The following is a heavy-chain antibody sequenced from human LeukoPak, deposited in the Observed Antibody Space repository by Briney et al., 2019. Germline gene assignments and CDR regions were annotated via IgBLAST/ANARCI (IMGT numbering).Heavy chain of an antibody. CDR2: INPNSGGT. J-gene: IGHJ5*02. Sequence: ASVKVSCKASGYTFTGYYMHWVRQAPGQGLEWMGWINPNSGGTNYAQKFQGRVTMTRDTSISTAYMELSRLRSDDTAVYYCARDHEVLLWFGEYTYNWFDPWGQGTLVTVSS. CDR1: GYTFTGYY. CDR3: ARDHEVLLWFGEYTYNWFDP. V-gene: IGHV1-2*02. D-gene: IGHD3-10*01.